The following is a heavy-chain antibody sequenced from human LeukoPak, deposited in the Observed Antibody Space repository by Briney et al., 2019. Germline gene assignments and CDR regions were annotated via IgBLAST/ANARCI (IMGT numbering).Heavy chain of an antibody. Sequence: ASVKVSCKASGYTFTSYAISWVRQAPGQGLEWMGIINPSGGSTSYAQKFQGRVTMTRDMSTSTVYMELSSLRSEDTAVYYCAREGYYDSSGSHRAFDIWGQGTMVTASS. CDR1: GYTFTSYA. CDR2: INPSGGST. D-gene: IGHD3-22*01. J-gene: IGHJ3*02. V-gene: IGHV1-46*01. CDR3: AREGYYDSSGSHRAFDI.